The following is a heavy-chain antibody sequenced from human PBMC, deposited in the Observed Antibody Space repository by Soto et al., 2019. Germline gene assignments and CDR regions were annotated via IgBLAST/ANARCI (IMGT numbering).Heavy chain of an antibody. J-gene: IGHJ4*02. V-gene: IGHV4-59*01. CDR2: IYYTGST. CDR1: GGSINSFY. D-gene: IGHD3-10*01. CDR3: ARVRYGSGSYLHAFDY. Sequence: SETLSLTCTVSGGSINSFYWSWIRQSPGKGLEWIGYIYYTGSTVYNPSLKRRTTISLDTSKNQFSLNLTSVTAADTAVYYCARVRYGSGSYLHAFDYWGQGTLVTVSS.